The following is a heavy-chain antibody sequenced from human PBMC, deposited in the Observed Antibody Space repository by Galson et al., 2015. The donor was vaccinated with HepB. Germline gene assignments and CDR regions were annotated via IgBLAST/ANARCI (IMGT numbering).Heavy chain of an antibody. CDR3: ARKVADSSGYPDAFDI. Sequence: GAEVKKPGESLRISCKGSGYSFTSYWISWVRQMPGKGLEWMGRIDPSDSYTNYSPSFQGHVTISADKSISTAYLQWSSLKASDTAMYYCARKVADSSGYPDAFDIWGQGTMVTVSS. J-gene: IGHJ3*02. D-gene: IGHD3-22*01. CDR1: GYSFTSYW. CDR2: IDPSDSYT. V-gene: IGHV5-10-1*01.